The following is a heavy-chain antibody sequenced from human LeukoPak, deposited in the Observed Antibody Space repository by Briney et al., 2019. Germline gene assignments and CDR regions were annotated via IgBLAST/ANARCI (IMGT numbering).Heavy chain of an antibody. CDR2: IRGSGGST. Sequence: PGGSLRLSFAASGFPFSSFAMSWVRRAQGKGGEWVPAIRGSGGSTDYADSVKGRFPISRDNSKNTLYLQMNRLRAEDAAVYYCAKELPNYGLGSSDFDYWGERTLVTVS. J-gene: IGHJ4*02. CDR1: GFPFSSFA. D-gene: IGHD3-10*01. V-gene: IGHV3-23*01. CDR3: AKELPNYGLGSSDFDY.